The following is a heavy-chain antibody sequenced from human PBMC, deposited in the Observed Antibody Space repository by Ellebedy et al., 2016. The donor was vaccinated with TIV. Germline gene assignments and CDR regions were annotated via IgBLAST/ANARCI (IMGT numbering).Heavy chain of an antibody. D-gene: IGHD3-22*01. V-gene: IGHV1-46*01. CDR1: GYTFTSYY. CDR2: INPSGGST. CDR3: ATGYYYDSSGYLGGFDY. Sequence: ASVKVSCKASGYTFTSYYMHWVRQAPGQGLEWMGIINPSGGSTSYAQKFQGRVTMTRDTSISTAYMELSRLRSDDTAVYYCATGYYYDSSGYLGGFDYWGQGTLVTVSS. J-gene: IGHJ4*02.